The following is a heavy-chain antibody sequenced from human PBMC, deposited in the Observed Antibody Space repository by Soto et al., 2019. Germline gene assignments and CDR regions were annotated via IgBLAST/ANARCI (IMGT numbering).Heavy chain of an antibody. CDR3: ASGWGWYSHYGMDV. J-gene: IGHJ6*02. V-gene: IGHV6-1*01. Sequence: SPTLSLTCAISGDSVSSNSAAWNWIRQSPSRGLEWRGRTYYRSKWYNDYAVSVKSRININPDTSKNQFSLQLKSVTPEATAVYSCASGWGWYSHYGMDVLGQGTPVTVSS. D-gene: IGHD2-21*01. CDR1: GDSVSSNSAA. CDR2: TYYRSKWYN.